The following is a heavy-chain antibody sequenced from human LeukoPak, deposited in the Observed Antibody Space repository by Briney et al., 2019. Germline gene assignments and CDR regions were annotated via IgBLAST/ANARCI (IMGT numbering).Heavy chain of an antibody. J-gene: IGHJ6*02. V-gene: IGHV4-34*01. D-gene: IGHD7-27*01. Sequence: KPSETLSLTCAVYGGSFSGYYWSWIRQPPGKGLEWIGEINHGGSTNYNPSLKSRVTISVDTSKNQFSLKLSSVTAADTAVYYCARDRHGDYYYYGMDVWGQGTAVTVSS. CDR1: GGSFSGYY. CDR2: INHGGST. CDR3: ARDRHGDYYYYGMDV.